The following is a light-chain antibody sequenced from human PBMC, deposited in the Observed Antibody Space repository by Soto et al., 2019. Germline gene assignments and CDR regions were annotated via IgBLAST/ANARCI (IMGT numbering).Light chain of an antibody. J-gene: IGLJ1*01. Sequence: QSVLTQPPSVSGAPGQRVTISCTGSSSNIGAHSDVYWYQHLPVTAPKLLIYDNNNRPSGVSNRFSGSKSGNTASLTISGLQAEDEADYYCSSYTSSSTLYVFGTGTKVTVL. V-gene: IGLV1-40*01. CDR1: SSNIGAHSD. CDR3: SSYTSSSTLYV. CDR2: DNN.